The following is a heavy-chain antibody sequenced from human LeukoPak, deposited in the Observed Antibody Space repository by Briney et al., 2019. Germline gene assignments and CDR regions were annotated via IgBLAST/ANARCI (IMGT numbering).Heavy chain of an antibody. V-gene: IGHV3-33*01. CDR3: ARAGLDSSGYYSHFDY. CDR2: IWYDGSNK. J-gene: IGHJ4*02. Sequence: TGGSLRLSCAASGFTFSNYGMHWVRQAPGKGLEWVALIWYDGSNKYYADSVKGRFTISRDTSKNTLYLQMNSLRAEDTAVYYCARAGLDSSGYYSHFDYWGQGTLVTVSS. CDR1: GFTFSNYG. D-gene: IGHD3-22*01.